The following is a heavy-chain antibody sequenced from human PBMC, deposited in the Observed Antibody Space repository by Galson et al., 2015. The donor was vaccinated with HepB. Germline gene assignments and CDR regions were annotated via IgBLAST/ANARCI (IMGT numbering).Heavy chain of an antibody. Sequence: SLRLSCAASGFTFSDYSMSWIRQAPGKGLEWISYIARTSRTVWYADSVKGRFTISRDNTGDSLFLEINSLRVDDTAVYYCATYDRGAFHLWGQGITVPV. CDR1: GFTFSDYS. V-gene: IGHV3-11*01. D-gene: IGHD3-3*01. CDR3: ATYDRGAFHL. J-gene: IGHJ3*01. CDR2: IARTSRTV.